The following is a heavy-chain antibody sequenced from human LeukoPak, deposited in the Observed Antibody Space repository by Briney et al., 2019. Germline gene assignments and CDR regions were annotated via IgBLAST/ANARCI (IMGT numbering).Heavy chain of an antibody. V-gene: IGHV3-21*01. Sequence: GGSLRLSCAASGFTFSSYSMNWVRQAPGKGLEWVSSISSSSSYIYYADSVKGRFTISRDNAKNSLYLQMNSLRAEDTAVYYCARDRGSISSDINRETWGQGTLVTVSS. CDR2: ISSSSSYI. CDR3: ARDRGSISSDINRET. J-gene: IGHJ5*02. CDR1: GFTFSSYS. D-gene: IGHD6-13*01.